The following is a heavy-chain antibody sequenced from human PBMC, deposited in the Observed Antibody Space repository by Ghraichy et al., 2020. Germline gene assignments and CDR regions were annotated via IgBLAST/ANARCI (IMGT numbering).Heavy chain of an antibody. CDR1: GGSISSGGYY. D-gene: IGHD1-14*01. V-gene: IGHV4-31*03. Sequence: SETLSLTCTVSGGSISSGGYYWSWIRQHPGKGLEWIGYIYYSGSTYYNPSLKSRVTISVDTSKNQFSLKLSSVTAADTAVYYCASNREGGPPNWFDPWGQGTLVTGSS. CDR2: IYYSGST. CDR3: ASNREGGPPNWFDP. J-gene: IGHJ5*02.